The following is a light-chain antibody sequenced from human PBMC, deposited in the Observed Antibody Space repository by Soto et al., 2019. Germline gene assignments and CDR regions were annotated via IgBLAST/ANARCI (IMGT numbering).Light chain of an antibody. CDR2: DAS. CDR3: QQRSNWYT. V-gene: IGKV3-11*01. J-gene: IGKJ2*01. CDR1: QSVTSY. Sequence: EIVLTQSPATLSLSPGERATLSCRASQSVTSYLACYQQKPGQAPRLLIYDASNSATGIPARFSGSGSGTDFTLTISRLEPEDFAVYYCQQRSNWYTFGQGTKVDIK.